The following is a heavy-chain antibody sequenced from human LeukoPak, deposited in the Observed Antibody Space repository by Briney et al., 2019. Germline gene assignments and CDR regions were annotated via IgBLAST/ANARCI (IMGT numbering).Heavy chain of an antibody. Sequence: SQTLSLTCSVSGGSISTDDYYWSWIRQPPGKGLEWIGYIYYSGSTYYNPSLKSRVTISVDTSKNQFSLKLSSVTAADTAVYYCASVSSGFWSGYPADWGQGTLVTVSS. J-gene: IGHJ4*02. D-gene: IGHD3-3*01. CDR3: ASVSSGFWSGYPAD. V-gene: IGHV4-30-4*08. CDR2: IYYSGST. CDR1: GGSISTDDYY.